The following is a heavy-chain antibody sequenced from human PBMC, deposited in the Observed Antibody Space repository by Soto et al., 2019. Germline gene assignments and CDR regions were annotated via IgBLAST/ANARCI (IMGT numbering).Heavy chain of an antibody. D-gene: IGHD6-19*01. Sequence: AASVKVSCKASGYTFITYAINWVRQAPGQGLEWMGWISGYNGDTKYPQKFQGRVTVTTDPSTSTAYMELRTLTSDDTAVYYCARGSSHGWHGAEEYWGQGTLVTVSS. V-gene: IGHV1-18*01. CDR3: ARGSSHGWHGAEEY. CDR1: GYTFITYA. J-gene: IGHJ4*02. CDR2: ISGYNGDT.